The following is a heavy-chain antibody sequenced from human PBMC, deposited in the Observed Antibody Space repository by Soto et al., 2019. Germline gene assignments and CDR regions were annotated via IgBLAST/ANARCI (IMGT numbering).Heavy chain of an antibody. Sequence: PGGSLRLSCAASGFTFSSYGMHWVRQAPGKGLEWVAVISYDGSSKYYADSVKGRFTISRDNSKNTLYLQMNSLRAEDTAVYYCAKDEGLRSPPSRPCIDYWGQGTLVTVSS. CDR3: AKDEGLRSPPSRPCIDY. CDR2: ISYDGSSK. V-gene: IGHV3-30*18. D-gene: IGHD4-17*01. J-gene: IGHJ4*02. CDR1: GFTFSSYG.